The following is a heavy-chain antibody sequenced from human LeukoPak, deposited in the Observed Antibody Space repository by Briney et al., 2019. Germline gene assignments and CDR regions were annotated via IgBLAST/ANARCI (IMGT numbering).Heavy chain of an antibody. J-gene: IGHJ4*02. CDR3: ARAYY. CDR1: GFTFLNSW. V-gene: IGHV3-7*01. Sequence: PGGSLRLSCAASGFTFLNSWMSWVRQAPGKGLEWVANIKQDGSERDYVDSVKGRFTISRDNAENSLYLQMNSLRAEDTAVYYCARAYYWGQGTLVSVSS. D-gene: IGHD2-21*01. CDR2: IKQDGSER.